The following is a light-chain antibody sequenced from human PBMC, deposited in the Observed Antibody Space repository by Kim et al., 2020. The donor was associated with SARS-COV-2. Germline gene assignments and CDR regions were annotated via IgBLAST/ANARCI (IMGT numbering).Light chain of an antibody. CDR3: QQYNNWPPIT. V-gene: IGKV3-15*01. CDR2: GAS. CDR1: QSVASN. Sequence: YPGERGPLACRASQSVASNLAWYQQKPGQAPRLLIYGASTRATGIPARFSGSGSGTEFTLTISSLQSEDFAVYYCQQYNNWPPITFGQGTRLEIK. J-gene: IGKJ5*01.